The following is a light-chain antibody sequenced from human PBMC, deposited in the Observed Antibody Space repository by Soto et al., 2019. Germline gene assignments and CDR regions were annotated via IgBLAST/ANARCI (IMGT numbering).Light chain of an antibody. Sequence: VLTQPASVSGSPGQSITISCTGSSSDVGAYNFISWYQHHPGRAPKLILYEVTTRPSGVSSRFSGSKSGNTASLTISGLQADDEATYYCSSYTSTNTPYVFGTGTKVTVL. CDR3: SSYTSTNTPYV. CDR1: SSDVGAYNF. V-gene: IGLV2-14*01. CDR2: EVT. J-gene: IGLJ1*01.